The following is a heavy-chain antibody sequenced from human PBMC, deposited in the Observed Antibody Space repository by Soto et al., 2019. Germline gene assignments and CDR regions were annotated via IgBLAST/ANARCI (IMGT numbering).Heavy chain of an antibody. Sequence: SLTCTVSGGSFSSSSYYWVCIRQPPGKGLEWIGSIYYDGTTYYNPSLKSRVAISVDTSKNQFSLNLTSVTAADTAGYFCTSRGYTSSHSWGQETLVSVS. D-gene: IGHD5-18*01. CDR1: GGSFSSSSYY. J-gene: IGHJ4*02. CDR3: TSRGYTSSHS. V-gene: IGHV4-39*01. CDR2: IYYDGTT.